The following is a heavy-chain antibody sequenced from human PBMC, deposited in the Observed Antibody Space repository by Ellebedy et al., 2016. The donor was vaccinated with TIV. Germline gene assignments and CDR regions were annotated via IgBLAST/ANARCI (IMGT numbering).Heavy chain of an antibody. J-gene: IGHJ4*02. Sequence: GESLKISXKGSGDSFMYYYIAWVRQMPGKGLEWMGVIYPDDSDTRYSPSFQGQVTISADKSISTAYLQLSSLKASDTAMYYCATGLTGEAQAGWGQGTLVTVSS. CDR3: ATGLTGEAQAG. CDR2: IYPDDSDT. CDR1: GDSFMYYY. V-gene: IGHV5-51*01. D-gene: IGHD3-9*01.